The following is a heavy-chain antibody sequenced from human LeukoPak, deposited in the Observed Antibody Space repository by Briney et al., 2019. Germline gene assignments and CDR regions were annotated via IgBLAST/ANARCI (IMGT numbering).Heavy chain of an antibody. V-gene: IGHV6-1*01. D-gene: IGHD6-19*01. CDR1: GDGVSSNSPA. J-gene: IGHJ4*02. Sequence: SQTLSLTCGISGDGVSSNSPAWNWIRQSPSRGLEWLGRTYYRSKWYNDYAVSVKGRITINPDTSKNQFSLHLNSVTPEDTAVYYCARDWLGYYYDCWGQGTVVTVSS. CDR3: ARDWLGYYYDC. CDR2: TYYRSKWYN.